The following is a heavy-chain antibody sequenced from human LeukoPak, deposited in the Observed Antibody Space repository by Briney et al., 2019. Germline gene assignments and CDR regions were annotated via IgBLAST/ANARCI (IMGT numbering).Heavy chain of an antibody. D-gene: IGHD6-13*01. CDR2: INPKSGDT. CDR3: ARMGSSSSWPFDY. J-gene: IGHJ4*02. Sequence: ASVTVSCKASGYTFTDYYLHWVRQAPGQGLEWMGWINPKSGDTHYAQKFQGRVTMTRDTSTSTVYMELSSLRSEDTAVYYCARMGSSSSWPFDYWGQGTLVTVSS. CDR1: GYTFTDYY. V-gene: IGHV1-2*02.